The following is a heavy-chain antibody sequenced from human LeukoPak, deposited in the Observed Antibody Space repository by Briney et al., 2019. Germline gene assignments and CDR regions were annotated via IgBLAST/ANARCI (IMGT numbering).Heavy chain of an antibody. CDR1: GGTFSSYA. CDR2: IIPIFGTA. J-gene: IGHJ5*02. CDR3: ARDNCSSTSCYTEPWFDP. V-gene: IGHV1-69*06. D-gene: IGHD2-2*02. Sequence: SVKVSCKASGGTFSSYAISWVRQAPGQGLEWMGGIIPIFGTANYAQKFQGRVTITADKSTSTAYMELSSLRSEDTAVYYCARDNCSSTSCYTEPWFDPWGQGTLVTVSS.